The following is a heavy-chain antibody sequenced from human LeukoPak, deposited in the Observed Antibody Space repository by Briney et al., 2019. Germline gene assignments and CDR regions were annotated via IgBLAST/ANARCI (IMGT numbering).Heavy chain of an antibody. D-gene: IGHD3-22*01. CDR2: IYHSGST. J-gene: IGHJ3*02. Sequence: SQTLSLTCAVSGGSVSSGGYSWSWIRQPPGKGLEWIGYIYHSGSTYYNPSLKSRVTISVDRSKNQFSLKLSSVTAADTAVYYCARTPPDYYDSSGYPPHDAFDIWGQGTMVTVSS. CDR3: ARTPPDYYDSSGYPPHDAFDI. V-gene: IGHV4-30-2*01. CDR1: GGSVSSGGYS.